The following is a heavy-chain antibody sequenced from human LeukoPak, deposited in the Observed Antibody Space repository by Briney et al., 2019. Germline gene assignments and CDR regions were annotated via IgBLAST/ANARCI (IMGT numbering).Heavy chain of an antibody. D-gene: IGHD3-10*01. Sequence: GESLKISCKGSGYSFTSYWIGWVRQMPGKGLEWMVIIYPGDSDTRYSPSFQGQVTISADKSISTAYLQWSSLKASDTAMYYCARRSIWFGELFYFDYWGQGTLVTVSS. CDR3: ARRSIWFGELFYFDY. J-gene: IGHJ4*02. CDR1: GYSFTSYW. CDR2: IYPGDSDT. V-gene: IGHV5-51*01.